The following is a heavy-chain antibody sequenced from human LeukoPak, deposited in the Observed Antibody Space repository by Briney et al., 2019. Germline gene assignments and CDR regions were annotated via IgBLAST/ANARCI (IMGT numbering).Heavy chain of an antibody. CDR3: ARQQALYYYYYMDV. J-gene: IGHJ6*03. Sequence: SETLSLTCTVSGGSISSYYWSWIRQPPGKGLEWIGYIYYSGSTNYNPSLKSRVTISVDTSKNQFSLKLSSVTAADTAVYYCARQQALYYYYYMDVWGKGTTVTVSS. CDR1: GGSISSYY. CDR2: IYYSGST. V-gene: IGHV4-59*08.